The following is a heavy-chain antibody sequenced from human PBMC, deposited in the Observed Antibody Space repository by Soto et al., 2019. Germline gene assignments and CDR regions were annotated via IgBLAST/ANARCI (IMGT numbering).Heavy chain of an antibody. CDR2: IYYSGST. D-gene: IGHD7-27*01. CDR3: AKGGTLGGVDV. CDR1: GNSISTYY. V-gene: IGHV4-59*01. J-gene: IGHJ6*02. Sequence: SETRSLTCTVSGNSISTYYWGWIRQPPGRGLGGSGYIYYSGSTKYNPSHKSRATLSVDTSKNKFSLKLRFVTAADTAVYSCAKGGTLGGVDVWGQGTTVTVSS.